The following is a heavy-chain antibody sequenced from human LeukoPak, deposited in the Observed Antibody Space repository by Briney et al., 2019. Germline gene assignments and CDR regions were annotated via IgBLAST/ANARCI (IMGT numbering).Heavy chain of an antibody. V-gene: IGHV3-30*18. D-gene: IGHD1-14*01. CDR2: ISYDGSNK. J-gene: IGHJ4*02. CDR1: GFTFSSYG. CDR3: AKDRYPRRGPAAYCFDY. Sequence: GGSLRLSCAASGFTFSSYGMHWVRQAPGKGLEWVAVISYDGSNKYYADSVQGRFTISRDNSKNTLYLQMNSLRAEDTAVYYCAKDRYPRRGPAAYCFDYWGQGTLVTVSS.